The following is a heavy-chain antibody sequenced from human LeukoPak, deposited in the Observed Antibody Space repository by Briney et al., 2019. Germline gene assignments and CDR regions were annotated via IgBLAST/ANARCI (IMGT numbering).Heavy chain of an antibody. V-gene: IGHV4-59*01. Sequence: SETLSLTCTVSGGSISSYYWSWIRPPPGKGLEWIGYIYYSGSTNYNPSLKSRVTISVDTSKNQFSLKLSSVTAADTAVYYCARGCFDPTYPYFDYWGQGTLVTVSS. CDR2: IYYSGST. J-gene: IGHJ4*02. CDR1: GGSISSYY. CDR3: ARGCFDPTYPYFDY. D-gene: IGHD3-9*01.